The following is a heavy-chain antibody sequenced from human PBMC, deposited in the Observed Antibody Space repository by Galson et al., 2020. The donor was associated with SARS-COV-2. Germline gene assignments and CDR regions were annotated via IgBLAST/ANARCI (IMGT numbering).Heavy chain of an antibody. V-gene: IGHV4-39*07. J-gene: IGHJ5*02. CDR3: ARAPSFDP. CDR1: GGSISSSSYY. Sequence: SETLSLTCTVSGGSISSSSYYWGWIRQPPGKGLEWIGSIYYSGSTYYNPSLKSRVTISVDTSKNQFSLKLSSVTAADTAVYYCARAPSFDPWGQGTLVTVSS. CDR2: IYYSGST.